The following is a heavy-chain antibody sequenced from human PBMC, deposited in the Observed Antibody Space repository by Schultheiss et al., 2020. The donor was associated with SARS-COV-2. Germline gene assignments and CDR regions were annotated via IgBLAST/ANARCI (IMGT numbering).Heavy chain of an antibody. CDR1: GFTFSSYS. J-gene: IGHJ6*02. V-gene: IGHV3-21*01. CDR2: ISSSSSYI. Sequence: GESLKISCAVSGFTFSSYSMNWVRQAPGKGLEWVSSISSSSSYIYYADSVKGRFTISRDNAKNSLYLQMNSLRAEDTAVYYCARDTTDSIAVRFYYYGMDVWGQGTTVTVSS. CDR3: ARDTTDSIAVRFYYYGMDV. D-gene: IGHD6-6*01.